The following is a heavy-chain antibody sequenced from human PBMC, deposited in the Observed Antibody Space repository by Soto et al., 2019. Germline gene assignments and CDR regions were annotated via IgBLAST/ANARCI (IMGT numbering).Heavy chain of an antibody. CDR1: GFTFSNYA. Sequence: EMQLLESGGGLVQPGGSLRLFCAASGFTFSNYAMTWVRQAPGEGLEWVSTITPTGVTYYGDTVKGRFTISRDKSKSTLFLQMNSLRAEDTAIYYCARTDKFNSQSSGWANRFDCWGQGTLVTVSS. CDR2: ITPTGVT. CDR3: ARTDKFNSQSSGWANRFDC. V-gene: IGHV3-23*01. J-gene: IGHJ4*02. D-gene: IGHD6-19*01.